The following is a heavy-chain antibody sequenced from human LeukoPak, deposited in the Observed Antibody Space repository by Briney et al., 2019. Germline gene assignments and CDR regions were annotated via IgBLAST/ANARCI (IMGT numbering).Heavy chain of an antibody. CDR1: GGSFSGYY. D-gene: IGHD3-9*01. Sequence: SETLSLTCAVCGGSFSGYYWSWIRQPRGKGREGIGEINDSGSTNYNPSLKSRVTISVDTSKNQFSLKLSSVTAADTAVYYCARGPAYFGWPIDVWGQGTTVTVSS. CDR2: INDSGST. J-gene: IGHJ6*02. V-gene: IGHV4-34*01. CDR3: ARGPAYFGWPIDV.